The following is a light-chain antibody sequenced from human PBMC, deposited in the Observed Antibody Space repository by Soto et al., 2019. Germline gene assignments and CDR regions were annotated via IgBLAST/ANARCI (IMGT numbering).Light chain of an antibody. J-gene: IGKJ4*01. CDR1: QSVSSL. CDR3: QQRSTRPLS. V-gene: IGKV3-11*01. Sequence: DIVLTQSPATLSLSPGERATLSCRASQSVSSLLAWYQQKPGQPPRLLITVASNSTTGVPARFSGSGCGTVFTLIISSLEHEYFAVYYCQQRSTRPLSFGGGTKVDI. CDR2: VAS.